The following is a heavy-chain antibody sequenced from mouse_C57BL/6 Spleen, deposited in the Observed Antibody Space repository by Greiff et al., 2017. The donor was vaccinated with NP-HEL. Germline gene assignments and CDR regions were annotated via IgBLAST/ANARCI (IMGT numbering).Heavy chain of an antibody. D-gene: IGHD6-5*01. CDR2: IYPSDSET. CDR1: GYTFTSYW. CDR3: ARGLSGPMDY. J-gene: IGHJ4*01. V-gene: IGHV1-61*01. Sequence: VQLQQPGAELVRPGSSVKLSCKASGYTFTSYWMDWVKQRPGQGLEWIGNIYPSDSETHYNQKFKDKATLTVDKSSSTAYMQLSSLTSEDSAVYYCARGLSGPMDYWGQGTSVTVSS.